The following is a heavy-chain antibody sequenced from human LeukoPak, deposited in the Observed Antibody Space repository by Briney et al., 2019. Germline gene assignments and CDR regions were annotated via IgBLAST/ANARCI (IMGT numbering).Heavy chain of an antibody. D-gene: IGHD6-13*01. CDR1: GGSISSYH. CDR3: ARDGYSSRGGYYYYYMDV. V-gene: IGHV4-59*01. J-gene: IGHJ6*03. CDR2: IYYSGST. Sequence: SETLSLTCTVSGGSISSYHWSWIRQPPGKGLEWIGYIYYSGSTNYNPSLKSRVTISVDTSKNQFSLKLSSVTAADTAVYYCARDGYSSRGGYYYYYMDVWGKGTTVTVSS.